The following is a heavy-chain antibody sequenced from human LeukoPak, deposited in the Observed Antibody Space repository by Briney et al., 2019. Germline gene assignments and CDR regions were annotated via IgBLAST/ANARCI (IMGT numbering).Heavy chain of an antibody. V-gene: IGHV3-21*01. Sequence: GGSLGLSCAASGFTFSHFGFIWVRQAPGKGLEWVASMTTFDARIYYADSVKGRFTISRDNAKNSLYLQMNSLRAEDTAVYYCAREGSGYYQMFDYWGQGTLVTVSS. CDR2: MTTFDARI. J-gene: IGHJ4*02. D-gene: IGHD3-22*01. CDR1: GFTFSHFG. CDR3: AREGSGYYQMFDY.